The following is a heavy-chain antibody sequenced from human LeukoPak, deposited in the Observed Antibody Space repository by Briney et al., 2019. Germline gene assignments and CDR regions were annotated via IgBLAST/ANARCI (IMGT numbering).Heavy chain of an antibody. CDR1: GGSFSGYY. D-gene: IGHD3-22*01. J-gene: IGHJ1*01. Sequence: SETLSLTCAVYGGSFSGYYWSWIRQPPGKGLEWIGEINHSGSTNYNPSLKSRVTISVDTSKNQFSLKLSSVTAADTAVYYCARYSSPLEFFQHWGQGTLVTVSS. CDR3: ARYSSPLEFFQH. CDR2: INHSGST. V-gene: IGHV4-34*01.